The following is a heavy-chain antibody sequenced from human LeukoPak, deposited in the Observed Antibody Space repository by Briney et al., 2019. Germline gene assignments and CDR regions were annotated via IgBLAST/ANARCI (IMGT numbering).Heavy chain of an antibody. V-gene: IGHV1-69*13. CDR1: GGTFSSYA. D-gene: IGHD3-3*01. CDR2: IIPIFATA. Sequence: ASVKVSCKASGGTFSSYAISWVRQAPGQGLEWMGGIIPIFATANYAQKFQGRVTITADESTSTAYMELSSLRSEDTAVYYCATGEVFWSGYPRINWFDPWGQGTLVTVSS. CDR3: ATGEVFWSGYPRINWFDP. J-gene: IGHJ5*02.